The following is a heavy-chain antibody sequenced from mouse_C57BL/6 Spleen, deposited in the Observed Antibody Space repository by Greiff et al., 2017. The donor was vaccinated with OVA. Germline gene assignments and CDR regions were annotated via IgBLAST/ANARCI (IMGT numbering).Heavy chain of an antibody. CDR3: ARSGYYGSSLFAY. CDR2: INPNNGGT. Sequence: EVQLQQSGPELVKPGASVKISCKASGYTFTDYYMNWVKQSHGKSLEWIGDINPNNGGTSYNQKFKGKATLTVDKSSSTAYMELRSLTSEDSAVYYCARSGYYGSSLFAYWGQGTLVTVS. V-gene: IGHV1-26*01. J-gene: IGHJ3*01. D-gene: IGHD1-1*01. CDR1: GYTFTDYY.